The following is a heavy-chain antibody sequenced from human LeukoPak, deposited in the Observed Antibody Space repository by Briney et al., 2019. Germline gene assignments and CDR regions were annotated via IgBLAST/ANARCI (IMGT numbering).Heavy chain of an antibody. CDR3: ARLNGWLQPDAFDI. Sequence: ASVKVSCKASGYTFSSYGLSWVRQVRQAPGQGLEWMGWISAYNGNTNSAQKLQGRVTMTTDTSTSTAYMELRSLRSDDTAVYYCARLNGWLQPDAFDIWGQGTMVTVSS. J-gene: IGHJ3*02. CDR2: ISAYNGNT. CDR1: GYTFSSYG. D-gene: IGHD5-24*01. V-gene: IGHV1-18*01.